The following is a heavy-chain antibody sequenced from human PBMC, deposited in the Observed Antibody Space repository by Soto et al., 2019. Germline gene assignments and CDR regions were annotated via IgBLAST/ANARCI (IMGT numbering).Heavy chain of an antibody. V-gene: IGHV3-21*01. CDR1: GFTFSSYS. Sequence: PGGSLRLSCAASGFTFSSYSMNWVLQAPGKGLEWVSYISTTSSNTYYADSVKGRFTISRDNAEKSLFLQMNSLRVDDTALYFCARDPGYSAFDIWGHGTMVTVSS. CDR2: ISTTSSNT. D-gene: IGHD5-18*01. CDR3: ARDPGYSAFDI. J-gene: IGHJ3*02.